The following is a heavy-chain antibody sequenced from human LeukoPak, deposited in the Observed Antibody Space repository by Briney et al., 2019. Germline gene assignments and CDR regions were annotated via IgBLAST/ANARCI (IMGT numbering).Heavy chain of an antibody. J-gene: IGHJ5*02. CDR2: IYHSGST. D-gene: IGHD3-22*01. Sequence: SETLSLTCAVSGYSISSGYYWGWIRQPPGKGLEWIGSIYHSGSTYYNPSLKSRVTISVDTSKNQFSLKLSSVTAADTAVYYCARRMQGYYDSSGYDEGWFDPWGPGTVVTVSS. CDR1: GYSISSGYY. CDR3: ARRMQGYYDSSGYDEGWFDP. V-gene: IGHV4-38-2*01.